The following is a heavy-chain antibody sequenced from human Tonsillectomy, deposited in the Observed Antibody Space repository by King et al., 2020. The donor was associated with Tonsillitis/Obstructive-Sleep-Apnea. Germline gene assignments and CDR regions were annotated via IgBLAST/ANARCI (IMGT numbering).Heavy chain of an antibody. CDR2: ISSSGSTK. Sequence: VQLVESGGGLVQPGGSLRLSCAASGFTFSSYEMNWVRQAPGKGLEWVSYISSSGSTKYYADSVKGRFTISRDNAKKSLYLQMNSLRAEDTAVYYCARDQSPITMVRGVINYYYGLDVWGQGTTVTVSS. CDR3: ARDQSPITMVRGVINYYYGLDV. V-gene: IGHV3-48*03. D-gene: IGHD3-10*01. CDR1: GFTFSSYE. J-gene: IGHJ6*02.